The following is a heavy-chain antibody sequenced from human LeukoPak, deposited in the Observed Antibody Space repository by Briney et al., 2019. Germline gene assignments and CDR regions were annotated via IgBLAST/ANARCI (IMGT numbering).Heavy chain of an antibody. V-gene: IGHV4-4*02. CDR3: ASRSSGWYFEN. J-gene: IGHJ4*02. CDR1: GDSISSSNW. CDR2: IYHSGST. Sequence: SETLSLTCAVSGDSISSSNWWNWVRQPPGKGLEWIGEIYHSGSTHYNPSFKSRITISVDKSKNQFSLKLSSVTAADTAVYYCASRSSGWYFENWGQGTLVTVSS. D-gene: IGHD6-19*01.